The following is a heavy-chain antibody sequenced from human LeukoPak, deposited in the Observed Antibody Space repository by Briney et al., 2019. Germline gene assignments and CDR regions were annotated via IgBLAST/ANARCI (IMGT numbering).Heavy chain of an antibody. CDR3: AKLFFDSSGYPPSDY. CDR1: GFTFDDYA. J-gene: IGHJ4*02. Sequence: GGSLRLSSAASGFTFDDYAMHWVRQAPGKGLEWVSLISGDGGSTYYADSVKGRFTISRDNSKNSLYLQMNSLRTEDTALYYCAKLFFDSSGYPPSDYWGQGTLVTVSS. CDR2: ISGDGGST. D-gene: IGHD3-22*01. V-gene: IGHV3-43*02.